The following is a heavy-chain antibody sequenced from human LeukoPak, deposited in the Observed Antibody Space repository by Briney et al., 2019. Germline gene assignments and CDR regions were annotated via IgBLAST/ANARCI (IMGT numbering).Heavy chain of an antibody. CDR1: GFTFSDAS. Sequence: PGGSLRLSCVGSGFTFSDASMSWVRQAPGKGLEWVGHIESRSFGGTTNYAAPVNGRFIISRDDSENTLYLQMSSLKSDDTAVYYCLAQYYRDYWGQGTLVTVSS. V-gene: IGHV3-15*06. CDR2: IESRSFGGTT. J-gene: IGHJ4*02. CDR3: LAQYYRDY. D-gene: IGHD3-10*01.